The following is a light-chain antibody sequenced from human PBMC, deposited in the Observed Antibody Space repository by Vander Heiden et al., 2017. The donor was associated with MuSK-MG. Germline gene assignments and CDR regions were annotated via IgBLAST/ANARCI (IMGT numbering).Light chain of an antibody. J-gene: IGKJ3*01. V-gene: IGKV1-5*01. CDR3: YQTYTYLFT. Sequence: DIQMTQSPSTLSASVGDRVTITCRASQSISSWLAWYQQKPGKAPKLLIYDASRCEGPARSRFSGSGSEFAFTLSSLSPHPVAIANYQCYQTYTYLFTFGHGTKVDIK. CDR1: QSISSW. CDR2: DAS.